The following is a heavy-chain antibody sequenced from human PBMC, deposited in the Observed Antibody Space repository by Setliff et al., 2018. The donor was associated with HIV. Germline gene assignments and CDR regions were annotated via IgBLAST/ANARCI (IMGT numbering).Heavy chain of an antibody. Sequence: PGGSLRLSCAASGFSVSTYWMNWVRQAPGKGLEWVANIEKDGSEKYYVDSVKGRFTISRDNAKNSLYLQMNSLRAEDTAVYYYARGHYSSSSGWGQGALVTVSS. CDR1: GFSVSTYW. V-gene: IGHV3-7*03. CDR3: ARGHYSSSSG. CDR2: IEKDGSEK. D-gene: IGHD6-6*01. J-gene: IGHJ4*02.